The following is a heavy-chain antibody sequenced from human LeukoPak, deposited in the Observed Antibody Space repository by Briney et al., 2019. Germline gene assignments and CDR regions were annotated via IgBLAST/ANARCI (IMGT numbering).Heavy chain of an antibody. J-gene: IGHJ5*02. CDR3: ARALSRITIFGVVTA. V-gene: IGHV3-30-3*01. D-gene: IGHD3-3*01. Sequence: PGGSLRLSCAASGFTFSSYAMHWVRQAPGNGLEWVAVISYDGSNKYYADSVKGRFTISRDNSKNTLYLQMNSLRAEDTAVYYCARALSRITIFGVVTAWGQGTLVTVSS. CDR1: GFTFSSYA. CDR2: ISYDGSNK.